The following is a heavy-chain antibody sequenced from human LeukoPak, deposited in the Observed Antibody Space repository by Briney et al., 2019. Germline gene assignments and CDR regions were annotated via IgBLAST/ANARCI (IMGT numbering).Heavy chain of an antibody. CDR1: GYTFTSYG. V-gene: IGHV1-18*01. CDR2: ISAYNDNT. D-gene: IGHD4-23*01. Sequence: ASVKVSCKASGYTFTSYGISWVRQAPGQGLEWMGWISAYNDNTNYAQKLQGRATMTTDTSTSTAYMELRSLRSDDTAVYYCARGTRGVNSPYFDYWGQGTLVTVSS. J-gene: IGHJ4*02. CDR3: ARGTRGVNSPYFDY.